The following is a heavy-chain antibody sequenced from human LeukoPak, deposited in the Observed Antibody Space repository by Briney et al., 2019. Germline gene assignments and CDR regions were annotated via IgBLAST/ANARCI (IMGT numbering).Heavy chain of an antibody. Sequence: ASVKVSCKASGYTFTTYGITWVRQAPGQGLEWMGWISAYNGNTHYAQKFQGRVTMTTDTSTTTAYMELGSLRSDDTAVYYCAREGSSGWYSDYYYYGMDVWGQGTTVTVSS. D-gene: IGHD6-19*01. V-gene: IGHV1-18*01. CDR3: AREGSSGWYSDYYYYGMDV. CDR1: GYTFTTYG. J-gene: IGHJ6*02. CDR2: ISAYNGNT.